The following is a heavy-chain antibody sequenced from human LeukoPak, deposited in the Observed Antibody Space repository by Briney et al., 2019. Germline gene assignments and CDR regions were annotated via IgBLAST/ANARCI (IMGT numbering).Heavy chain of an antibody. CDR2: ISGSGGST. V-gene: IGHV3-23*01. CDR3: AKGGGYYPFDY. Sequence: PGGSLRLSCAASGFTFSSYAMSWVRQAPGKGLEWVSTISGSGGSTYYTNSVKGRFTISRDNSKNTPYLQMNSLRAEDTAVYYCAKGGGYYPFDYWGQGTLVTVSS. CDR1: GFTFSSYA. J-gene: IGHJ4*02. D-gene: IGHD3-22*01.